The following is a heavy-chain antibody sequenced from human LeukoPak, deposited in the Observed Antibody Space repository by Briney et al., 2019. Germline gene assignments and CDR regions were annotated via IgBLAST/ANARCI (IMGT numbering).Heavy chain of an antibody. D-gene: IGHD6-19*01. V-gene: IGHV3-15*01. Sequence: GGSLRLSCSTSRFTFTTAWMSWVRQAPGKGLEWLGRIKSKTDGGTADYAAPVKGRFSISRHDSKNMLYLQMNSLKIEDTAVYYCTTGYSTGWYNYFDYWGQGTLVTVSS. J-gene: IGHJ4*02. CDR1: RFTFTTAW. CDR2: IKSKTDGGTA. CDR3: TTGYSTGWYNYFDY.